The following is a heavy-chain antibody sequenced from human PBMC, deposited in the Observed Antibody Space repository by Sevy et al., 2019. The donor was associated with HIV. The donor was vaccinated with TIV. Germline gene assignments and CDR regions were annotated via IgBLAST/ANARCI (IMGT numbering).Heavy chain of an antibody. Sequence: GGSLRLSCAASGFTFSNYVMHWVRQAPGKGLEWVTFIASYGNDEDYADSVKGRFTISRDNSKNTLYLQMNSLRAEDTAVYYCARDRLGITISAEWGGGMDVWGQGTTVTVSS. D-gene: IGHD3-3*01. CDR2: IASYGNDE. CDR3: ARDRLGITISAEWGGGMDV. J-gene: IGHJ6*02. CDR1: GFTFSNYV. V-gene: IGHV3-30*04.